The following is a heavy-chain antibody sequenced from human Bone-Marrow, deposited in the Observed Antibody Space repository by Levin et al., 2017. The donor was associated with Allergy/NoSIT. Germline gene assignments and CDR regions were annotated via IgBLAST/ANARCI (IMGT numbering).Heavy chain of an antibody. CDR3: ARDSGPIDY. CDR1: GGSISSAAYS. CDR2: IYSSGNA. V-gene: IGHV4-31*03. J-gene: IGHJ4*02. Sequence: SETLSLTCTVSGGSISSAAYSWSWIRQHPGKGLEWIGYIYSSGNAYYNPSLKSRLTISIDTSKNQFSLNLSSVTVADTAVYYCARDSGPIDYWGQGTLVTVSS.